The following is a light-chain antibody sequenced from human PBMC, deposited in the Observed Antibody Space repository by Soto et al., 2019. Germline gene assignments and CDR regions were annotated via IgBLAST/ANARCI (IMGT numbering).Light chain of an antibody. CDR3: GSYTTSSTYV. Sequence: QSVLTQPASVSGSPGQSITISCTGTSSDVGGYNYVSWYQQHPGKVPKIMIYEVSNRPSGVSNRFSGSKSGNTASLTISGLRAEDEADYYCGSYTTSSTYVFGTGTKVTVL. V-gene: IGLV2-14*01. CDR2: EVS. CDR1: SSDVGGYNY. J-gene: IGLJ1*01.